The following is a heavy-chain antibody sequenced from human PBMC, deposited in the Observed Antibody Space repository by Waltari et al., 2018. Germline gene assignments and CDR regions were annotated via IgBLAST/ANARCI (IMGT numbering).Heavy chain of an antibody. CDR1: GYTFTDYY. Sequence: EVQLVQSGAEVKKPGATVKISCKASGYTFTDYYMHWLQQAPGKGLEWMGRVDPEDGETIYAEKFQGRVTITADTSTDTAYMELSSLRSEDTAVYYCARTLQGNDAFDIWGQGTMVTVSS. D-gene: IGHD1-7*01. J-gene: IGHJ3*02. CDR3: ARTLQGNDAFDI. V-gene: IGHV1-69-2*01. CDR2: VDPEDGET.